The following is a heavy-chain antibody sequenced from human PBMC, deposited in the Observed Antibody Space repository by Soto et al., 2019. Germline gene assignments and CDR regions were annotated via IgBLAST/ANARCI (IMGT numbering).Heavy chain of an antibody. J-gene: IGHJ4*02. D-gene: IGHD3-10*01. CDR3: TTVRGVIMSLDY. CDR2: IKSKTDGGST. Sequence: EVQLVESGGGLVKPGGSLRLSCAASGFTFSNAWMSWVRQAPGKGLEWVGRIKSKTDGGSTDYAAPVKGRFTISRDDSKNTLYLQMNSLKTEDTAVYYCTTVRGVIMSLDYWGQGTLVTVSS. V-gene: IGHV3-15*01. CDR1: GFTFSNAW.